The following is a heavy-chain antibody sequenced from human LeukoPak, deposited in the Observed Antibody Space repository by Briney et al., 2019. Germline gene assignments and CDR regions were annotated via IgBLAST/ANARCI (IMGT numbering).Heavy chain of an antibody. CDR3: ARTVAAHPVLLHLRLQWFDP. CDR2: IYYSGST. D-gene: IGHD6-19*01. J-gene: IGHJ5*02. V-gene: IGHV4-39*01. Sequence: SETLSLTCTVSGGSISSSSYYWGWIRQPPGKGLEWIGSIYYSGSTYYNPSLKSRVTISVDTSKNQFSLKLSSVTAADTAVYYCARTVAAHPVLLHLRLQWFDPWGQGTLVTVSS. CDR1: GGSISSSSYY.